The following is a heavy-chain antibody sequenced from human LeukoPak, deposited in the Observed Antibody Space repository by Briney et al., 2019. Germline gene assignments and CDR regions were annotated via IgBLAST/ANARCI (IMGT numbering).Heavy chain of an antibody. CDR3: AKEIYGDSTGGRFQH. Sequence: PGGSLRLFCAGSGFTFRSYSMIWVRQAPGKGLEWVSVISGSGGSTYYADSVKGRFTISRDNSKNTLYLQMNRLRAEDTAVYYCAKEIYGDSTGGRFQHWGQGTLVTVSS. D-gene: IGHD4-17*01. CDR2: ISGSGGST. J-gene: IGHJ1*01. V-gene: IGHV3-23*01. CDR1: GFTFRSYS.